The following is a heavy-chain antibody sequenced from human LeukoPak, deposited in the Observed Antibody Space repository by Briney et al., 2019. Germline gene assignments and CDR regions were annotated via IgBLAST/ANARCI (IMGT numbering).Heavy chain of an antibody. V-gene: IGHV3-11*04. CDR1: GFTVSSNY. CDR2: ISSSGSTI. CDR3: ARTLLEVAPSNYVYWFDP. Sequence: GGSLRLSCAASGFTVSSNYMSWVRQAPGRGLEWVSYISSSGSTIYYADSVKGRFTISRDNAKNSLYLQMNSLRAEDTAVYYCARTLLEVAPSNYVYWFDPWGQGTLVTVSS. J-gene: IGHJ5*02. D-gene: IGHD4-11*01.